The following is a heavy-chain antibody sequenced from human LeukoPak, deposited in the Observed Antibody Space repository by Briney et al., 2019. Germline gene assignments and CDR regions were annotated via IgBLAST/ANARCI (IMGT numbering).Heavy chain of an antibody. Sequence: GGSLRLSCAASGFTFSSYSMNWVRQAPGKGLEWVSFISSSSTIYYADSVKGRFTISRDNAKNSLYLQMNSLRAEDTAVYYCARDRGGSYSAIDYWSQGTLVTVSS. CDR1: GFTFSSYS. V-gene: IGHV3-48*04. D-gene: IGHD1-26*01. CDR2: ISSSSTI. CDR3: ARDRGGSYSAIDY. J-gene: IGHJ4*02.